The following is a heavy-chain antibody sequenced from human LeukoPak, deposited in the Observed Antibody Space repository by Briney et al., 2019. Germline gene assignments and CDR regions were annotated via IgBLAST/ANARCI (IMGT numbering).Heavy chain of an antibody. CDR1: GFTFSSSA. Sequence: TSVKVSCKASGFTFSSSAVQWVRQARGQRLEWIGWIVVGSGDTNYAQKFQERVTITRDMSTSTAYMELSSLRSEDTAVYYCARVNRVSSSWSHYYYGMDVWGQGTTVTVSS. J-gene: IGHJ6*02. CDR3: ARVNRVSSSWSHYYYGMDV. CDR2: IVVGSGDT. D-gene: IGHD6-13*01. V-gene: IGHV1-58*01.